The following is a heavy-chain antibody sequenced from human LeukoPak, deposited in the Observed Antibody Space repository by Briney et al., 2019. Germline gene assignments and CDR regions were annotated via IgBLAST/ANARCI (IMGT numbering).Heavy chain of an antibody. CDR2: ISGSGVST. V-gene: IGHV3-23*01. CDR3: AKGVSSGWYYFDY. CDR1: GFTFSSYA. Sequence: GGSLRLSCAASGFTFSSYAMSWVRQAPGKGLEWVSGISGSGVSTYYADSVKGRFTISRDNSKNTLFLQMNSLKAEDTAIYYCAKGVSSGWYYFDYWGQGTLVTASS. J-gene: IGHJ4*02. D-gene: IGHD6-19*01.